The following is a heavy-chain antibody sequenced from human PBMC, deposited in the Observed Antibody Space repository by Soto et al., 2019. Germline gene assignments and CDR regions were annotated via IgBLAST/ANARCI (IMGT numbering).Heavy chain of an antibody. D-gene: IGHD3-3*01. CDR3: ARDLPSIFGVVIIPYGMDV. J-gene: IGHJ6*02. Sequence: SVKVSCKASGGTFSSYAISWVRQAPGQGLEWMGGIIPIFGTANYAQKFQGRVTVTADESTSTAYMELSSLRSEDTAVYYCARDLPSIFGVVIIPYGMDVWGQGTTVTVSS. V-gene: IGHV1-69*13. CDR2: IIPIFGTA. CDR1: GGTFSSYA.